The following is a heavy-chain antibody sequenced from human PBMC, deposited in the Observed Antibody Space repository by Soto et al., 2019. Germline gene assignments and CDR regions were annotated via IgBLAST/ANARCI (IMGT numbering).Heavy chain of an antibody. J-gene: IGHJ4*02. D-gene: IGHD5-18*01. CDR2: ISYDGSNK. CDR3: ATDLRQDTAMEY. Sequence: EGSLSLSCAASGFSFSSYAMHWVRQAPGKGLEWATVISYDGSNKYYAASVQGRFTISRDNSKNTVYLQMHSLRDEDTAVYYCATDLRQDTAMEYWGQGTLVTASS. CDR1: GFSFSSYA. V-gene: IGHV3-30-3*01.